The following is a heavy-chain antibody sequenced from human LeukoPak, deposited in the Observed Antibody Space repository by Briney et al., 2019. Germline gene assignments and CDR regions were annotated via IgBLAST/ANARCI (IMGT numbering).Heavy chain of an antibody. CDR1: GFTFSSYG. CDR3: ARDRGYYDSGGYRPLDY. V-gene: IGHV3-30*03. J-gene: IGHJ4*02. Sequence: GRSLRLSCAASGFTFSSYGMYWVRQAPGKGLEWVAVISYDGSNKYYADSVKGRFTISRDNSKNTLYLQMNSLRAEDTAVYYCARDRGYYDSGGYRPLDYWGQGTLVTVSS. D-gene: IGHD3-22*01. CDR2: ISYDGSNK.